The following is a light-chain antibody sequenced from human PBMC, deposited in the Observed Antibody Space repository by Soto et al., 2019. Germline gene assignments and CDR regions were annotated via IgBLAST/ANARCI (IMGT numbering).Light chain of an antibody. J-gene: IGKJ1*01. CDR1: ESIRTS. CDR3: QQSFDLPRT. CDR2: DAS. V-gene: IGKV1-39*01. Sequence: DIQMTQSPSSLSASVGDRVTITCRASESIRTSLNWYQKKAGKAPKFLIYDASNLESGVPSRFTGSGFGTDFTLTISSLQPEDFATSYCQQSFDLPRTFGQGTTVDIK.